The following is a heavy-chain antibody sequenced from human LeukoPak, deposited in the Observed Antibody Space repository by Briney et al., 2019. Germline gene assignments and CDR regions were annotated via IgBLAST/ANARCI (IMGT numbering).Heavy chain of an antibody. V-gene: IGHV3-30*04. CDR2: ISYDGSNK. CDR3: ARAGSYYVMVYYFDY. CDR1: GFTFSSYA. Sequence: GGSLRLSCAASGFTFSSYAMHWVRQAPGKGLEGVAVISYDGSNKYYADSVKGRFTISRDNSKNTLYLQMNSLRAEDTAVYYCARAGSYYVMVYYFDYWGQGTLVTVSS. D-gene: IGHD1-26*01. J-gene: IGHJ4*02.